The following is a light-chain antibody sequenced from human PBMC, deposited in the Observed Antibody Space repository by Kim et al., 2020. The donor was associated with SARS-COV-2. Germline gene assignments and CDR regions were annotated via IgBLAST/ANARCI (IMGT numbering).Light chain of an antibody. Sequence: SYELTQPPSVSVSPGQTASIPCSGDDLGDKYACWYQQKPCQSPVLVICKDTERPSGIPERFSGSKSGNTATLTISGTQVMDEADYYCQAWDRRTVIFGGGTQLTVL. CDR1: DLGDKY. J-gene: IGLJ2*01. CDR3: QAWDRRTVI. CDR2: KDT. V-gene: IGLV3-1*01.